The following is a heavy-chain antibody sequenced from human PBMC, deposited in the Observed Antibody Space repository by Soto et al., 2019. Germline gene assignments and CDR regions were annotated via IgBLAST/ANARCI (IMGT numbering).Heavy chain of an antibody. D-gene: IGHD1-26*01. CDR3: ARDLGGSYRYGMDA. J-gene: IGHJ6*02. CDR1: GGSVSSGSYY. Sequence: SETLSLTCTVSGGSVSSGSYYWSWIRQPPGKGLEWIGYIYYSGSTNYNPSLKSRVTISVDTSKNQFSLKLSSVTAADTAVYYCARDLGGSYRYGMDAWGQGTTVTVSS. V-gene: IGHV4-61*01. CDR2: IYYSGST.